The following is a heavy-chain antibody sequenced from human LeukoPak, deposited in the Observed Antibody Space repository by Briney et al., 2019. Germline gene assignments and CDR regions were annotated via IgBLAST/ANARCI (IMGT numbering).Heavy chain of an antibody. Sequence: ASVKVSCKASGYTFTGYYMHWVRQAPGQGLEWMGWMNPNSGNTGYAQKFQGRVTMTRNTSISTAYMELSSLRSEDTAVYYCARAGLNYYDSSGYYGGADYWGQGTLVTVSS. J-gene: IGHJ4*02. V-gene: IGHV1-8*02. CDR3: ARAGLNYYDSSGYYGGADY. CDR2: MNPNSGNT. D-gene: IGHD3-22*01. CDR1: GYTFTGYY.